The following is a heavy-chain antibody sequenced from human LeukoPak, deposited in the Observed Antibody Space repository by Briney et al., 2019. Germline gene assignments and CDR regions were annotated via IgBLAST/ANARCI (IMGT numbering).Heavy chain of an antibody. V-gene: IGHV4-59*01. CDR2: IYYSGST. CDR3: ARDGAAAVIDY. CDR1: GGSISSYY. J-gene: IGHJ4*02. D-gene: IGHD6-13*01. Sequence: SETLSLTCTVSGGSISSYYWSWIRQPPGKGLEWIGYIYYSGSTNYNPSLKSRVTISVDTSKNQFSLKLSSVTAADTAVYYCARDGAAAVIDYWGQGTLVTVSS.